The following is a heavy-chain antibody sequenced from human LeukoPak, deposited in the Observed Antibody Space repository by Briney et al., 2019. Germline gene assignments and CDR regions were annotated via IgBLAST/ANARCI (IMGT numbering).Heavy chain of an antibody. D-gene: IGHD6-13*01. CDR1: GGSFSGYY. CDR3: ARVDSSNWYEYRGYFDY. V-gene: IGHV4-59*01. J-gene: IGHJ4*02. CDR2: IYYSGST. Sequence: SETLSLTCAVYGGSFSGYYWSWIRQPPGKGLEWIGYIYYSGSTNYNPSLKSRVTISVDTSKNQFSLKLSSVTAADTAVYYCARVDSSNWYEYRGYFDYWGQGTLATVSS.